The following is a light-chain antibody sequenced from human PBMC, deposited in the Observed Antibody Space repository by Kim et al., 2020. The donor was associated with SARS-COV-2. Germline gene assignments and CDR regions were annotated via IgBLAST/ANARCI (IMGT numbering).Light chain of an antibody. CDR3: QTWGTGIPVA. CDR2: LNSDGSH. V-gene: IGLV4-69*01. J-gene: IGLJ2*01. CDR1: SEYSTYA. Sequence: VRLTCTLRSEYSTYAIAWHQQQPEKGPRFLVRLNSDGSHTKGDGIPDRFSGSGSGAERYLTISSLQSEDEADYYCQTWGTGIPVAFGGGTQLTVL.